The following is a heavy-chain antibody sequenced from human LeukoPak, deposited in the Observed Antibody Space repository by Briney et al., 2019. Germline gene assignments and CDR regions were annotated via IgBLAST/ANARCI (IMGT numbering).Heavy chain of an antibody. CDR2: IYPDNSNT. D-gene: IGHD6-19*01. Sequence: GESLQISCKGSGYNFAGYWIGWVRQLPGKGLEWMGIIYPDNSNTICSPSFQGQVTMSADKSINTAYLQWNSLKASDTAIYYCARQSTSVATWDMIWFDPWGQGTLVTVSS. CDR3: ARQSTSVATWDMIWFDP. CDR1: GYNFAGYW. V-gene: IGHV5-51*01. J-gene: IGHJ5*02.